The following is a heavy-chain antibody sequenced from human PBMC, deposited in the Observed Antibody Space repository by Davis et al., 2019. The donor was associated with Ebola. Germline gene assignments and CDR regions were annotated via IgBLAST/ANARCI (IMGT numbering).Heavy chain of an antibody. V-gene: IGHV4-34*01. Sequence: SETLSLTCAVYGGSFSGYYWSWIRQPPGKGLEWIGEINHSGSTNYNSSLKSRVTISVDTSKNQFSLKLSSVTAADTAVYYCARGPPAYMFAESKWDYFDYWGQGTLVTVSS. J-gene: IGHJ4*02. CDR2: INHSGST. CDR1: GGSFSGYY. CDR3: ARGPPAYMFAESKWDYFDY. D-gene: IGHD3-10*02.